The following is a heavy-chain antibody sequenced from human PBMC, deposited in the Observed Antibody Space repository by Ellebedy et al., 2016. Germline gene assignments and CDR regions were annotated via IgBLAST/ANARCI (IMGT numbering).Heavy chain of an antibody. V-gene: IGHV3-30-3*01. Sequence: GESLKISCAASGFIFSDYALHWVRQAPGKGLEWVAFVSYDGINKYYADSVKGRFSISRDDSKSTLDLQMNSLRAEDTAMYYCAREVVYSGSYPLGYWGQGTLVTVPS. CDR2: VSYDGINK. CDR3: AREVVYSGSYPLGY. D-gene: IGHD1-26*01. J-gene: IGHJ4*02. CDR1: GFIFSDYA.